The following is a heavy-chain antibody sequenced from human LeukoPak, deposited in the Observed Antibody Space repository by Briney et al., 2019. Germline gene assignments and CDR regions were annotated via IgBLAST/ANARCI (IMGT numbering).Heavy chain of an antibody. CDR1: GGSFSGYY. Sequence: PETLSLTCAVYGGSFSGYYWSWIRQPPGKGLEWIGEINHSGSTNYNPSLKSRVTISVDTSKNQFSLKLSSVTAADTAVYYCARGGKQWLVKGFDYWGQGTLVTVSS. J-gene: IGHJ4*02. CDR3: ARGGKQWLVKGFDY. V-gene: IGHV4-34*01. CDR2: INHSGST. D-gene: IGHD6-19*01.